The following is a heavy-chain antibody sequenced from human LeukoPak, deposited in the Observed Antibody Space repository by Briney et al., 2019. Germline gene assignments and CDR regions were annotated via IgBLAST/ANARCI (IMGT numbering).Heavy chain of an antibody. D-gene: IGHD3-10*01. J-gene: IGHJ5*02. CDR3: AREFYYGSGSYYNDYDKGNWFDP. Sequence: GSLRLSCAASGFTFSNYWMTWVRQAPGKGLEWVANIKHDGSEDYYLDSVKGRFTISRDNAKSSMWLQMNSLRSDDTAVYYCAREFYYGSGSYYNDYDKGNWFDPWGQGTLVTVSS. CDR2: IKHDGSED. V-gene: IGHV3-7*03. CDR1: GFTFSNYW.